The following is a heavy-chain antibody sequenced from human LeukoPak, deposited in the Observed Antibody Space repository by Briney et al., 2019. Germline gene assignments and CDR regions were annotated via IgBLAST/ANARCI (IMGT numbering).Heavy chain of an antibody. CDR3: ARAGLRFLGWLSRGDYYFDY. CDR2: IKQDGSEK. D-gene: IGHD3-3*01. Sequence: GGSLRLSCAASGFTFSSYWMSWVRQAPGKGLEWVANIKQDGSEKYYVDSVKGRFTISRDNAKNSLYLQMNSLRAEDTAVYYCARAGLRFLGWLSRGDYYFDYWGQGTLVTVSS. J-gene: IGHJ4*02. CDR1: GFTFSSYW. V-gene: IGHV3-7*01.